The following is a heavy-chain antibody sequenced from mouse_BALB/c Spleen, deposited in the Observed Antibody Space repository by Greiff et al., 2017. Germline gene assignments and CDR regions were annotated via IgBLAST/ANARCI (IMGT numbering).Heavy chain of an antibody. D-gene: IGHD2-10*02. V-gene: IGHV5-2*01. J-gene: IGHJ4*01. CDR3: ARHNKYGNYDYAMDD. CDR1: EYEFPSHD. CDR2: INSDGGST. Sequence: EVKLMESGGGLVQPGESLKLSCESNEYEFPSHDMSWVRKTPEKRLELVAAINSDGGSTYYPDTMERRFIISRDNTKKTLYLQMSSLRSEDTALYYCARHNKYGNYDYAMDDWGQGTSVTVSS.